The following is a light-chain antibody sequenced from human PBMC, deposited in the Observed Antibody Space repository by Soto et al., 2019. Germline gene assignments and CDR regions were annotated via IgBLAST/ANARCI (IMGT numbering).Light chain of an antibody. Sequence: QSALTQPASVSGSPGQSITISCTGTSSDVGGYNYVSWYQQHPDKAPKLMIYDVSNRPSGVSNRFSGSKSGNTVSLTISGLQAEDEADYYCSSYTSSSTLVFGGGTKVTVL. CDR2: DVS. V-gene: IGLV2-14*01. CDR1: SSDVGGYNY. CDR3: SSYTSSSTLV. J-gene: IGLJ2*01.